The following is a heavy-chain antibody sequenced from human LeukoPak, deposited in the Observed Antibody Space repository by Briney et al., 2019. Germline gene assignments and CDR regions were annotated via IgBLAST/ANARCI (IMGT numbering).Heavy chain of an antibody. CDR2: IYYSGST. V-gene: IGHV4-59*02. J-gene: IGHJ4*02. CDR3: ARGSGSSWYVFDY. CDR1: GCSVSSYY. D-gene: IGHD6-13*01. Sequence: SETLSLTCTVSGCSVSSYYWSWIRQPPGKGLEWIGYIYYSGSTNYNPSLKSRVTISVDTSKNQFSLKLSSVTAADTAVYYCARGSGSSWYVFDYWGQGTLVTVSS.